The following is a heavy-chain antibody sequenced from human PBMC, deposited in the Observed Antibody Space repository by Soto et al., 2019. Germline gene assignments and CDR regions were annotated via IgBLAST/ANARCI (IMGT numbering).Heavy chain of an antibody. CDR1: GFTFSSYW. CDR3: ARVGTSSSPPYFDY. CDR2: IKQDGSEK. J-gene: IGHJ4*02. Sequence: GGSLRLSCAASGFTFSSYWMSWVRQAPGKGLEWVANIKQDGSEKYYVDSVKGRFTISRDNAKNSLYLQMNSLRAEDTAVYYCARVGTSSSPPYFDYWGQGTLVTVSS. V-gene: IGHV3-7*03. D-gene: IGHD6-6*01.